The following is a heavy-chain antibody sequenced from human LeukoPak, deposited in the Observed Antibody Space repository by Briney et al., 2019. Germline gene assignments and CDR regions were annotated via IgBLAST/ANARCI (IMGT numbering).Heavy chain of an antibody. CDR2: IYSGGST. V-gene: IGHV3-53*01. Sequence: PGGSLRLSCAASGFTVSSNYMSWVRQAQGKGLEWVSVIYSGGSTYYADSVKGRFTISRDNSKNTLYLQMNSLRAEDTAVYYCARHCSGGSCYGDAFDIWGQGTMVTVSS. D-gene: IGHD2-15*01. CDR3: ARHCSGGSCYGDAFDI. J-gene: IGHJ3*02. CDR1: GFTVSSNY.